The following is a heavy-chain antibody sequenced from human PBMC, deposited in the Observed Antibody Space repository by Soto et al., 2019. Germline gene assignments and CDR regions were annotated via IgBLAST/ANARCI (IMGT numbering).Heavy chain of an antibody. D-gene: IGHD6-13*01. CDR1: GGFMIAYY. CDR3: ARVRGTAGKRYFDY. CDR2: TYYSGST. Sequence: QVQLQESGPRLVKPSETLSLTCTVSGGFMIAYYWNWMRQPPGKGLQWIGYTYYSGSTTYNPSLKSRVTISVDSSTNQLSLKLDSVTPADTAVYYCARVRGTAGKRYFDYWVPGTLVTGSS. J-gene: IGHJ4*02. V-gene: IGHV4-59*01.